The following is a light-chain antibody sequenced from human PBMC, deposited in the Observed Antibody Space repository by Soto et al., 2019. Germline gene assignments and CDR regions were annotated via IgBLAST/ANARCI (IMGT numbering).Light chain of an antibody. V-gene: IGKV3-15*01. Sequence: EIVMTQSPATLSVSPGERATLSCRASQSVSSNLAWYQQKPGQAPRLLIYGASTRATGIPARFSGSGSGTEFTLTISSLRSDASEVYSCQQRSNGPSITFGHGTRPENK. CDR1: QSVSSN. J-gene: IGKJ5*01. CDR3: QQRSNGPSIT. CDR2: GAS.